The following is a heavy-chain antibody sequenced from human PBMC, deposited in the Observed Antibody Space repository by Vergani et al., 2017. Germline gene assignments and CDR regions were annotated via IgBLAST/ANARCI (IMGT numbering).Heavy chain of an antibody. V-gene: IGHV5-51*01. D-gene: IGHD3-22*01. J-gene: IGHJ4*02. CDR1: GYSFTNYW. Sequence: EVQLVQSGAEVKKPGESVKISCQISGYSFTNYWIGWVRHMPGKGLEWMGIIHPADSDTRYSPSFQGQVTISVDKSISTAYLQRSSLRASDSAMYYCARLYGRDSSGSKYFDYWGQGTLVTVSS. CDR2: IHPADSDT. CDR3: ARLYGRDSSGSKYFDY.